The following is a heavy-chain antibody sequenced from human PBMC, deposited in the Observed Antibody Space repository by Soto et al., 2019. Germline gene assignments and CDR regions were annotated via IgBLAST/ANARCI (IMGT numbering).Heavy chain of an antibody. CDR2: IIPISGPA. D-gene: IGHD2-2*01. CDR1: GGTFSSYA. Sequence: QVQLVQSGAEVKKPGASVKVSCKASGGTFSSYAISWVRQAPGQGLEWMGGIIPISGPANYAQKFQGRVTTTADESTSTAYMELSSLRSEDTAVYYCARSPGSSTSLDIYYYYYYGMDVWGQGTTVTVSS. J-gene: IGHJ6*02. CDR3: ARSPGSSTSLDIYYYYYYGMDV. V-gene: IGHV1-69*01.